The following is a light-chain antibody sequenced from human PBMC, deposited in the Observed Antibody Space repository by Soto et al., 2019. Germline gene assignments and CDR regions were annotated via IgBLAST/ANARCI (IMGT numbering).Light chain of an antibody. V-gene: IGKV3D-20*02. J-gene: IGKJ1*01. CDR3: QQRSNWPRT. CDR2: GES. CDR1: QSVDSN. Sequence: VMTQSPATLSLSPGESATLSCRASQSVDSNLAWYQQKTGQAPRLLIYGESTRATGIPDRFSGSGSGTDLNLTISRLEPEDFAVYYCQQRSNWPRTCGQGTKVDIK.